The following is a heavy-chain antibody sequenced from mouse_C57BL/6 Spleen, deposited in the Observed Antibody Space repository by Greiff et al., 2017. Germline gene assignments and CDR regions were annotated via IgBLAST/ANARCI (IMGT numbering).Heavy chain of an antibody. CDR2: ISYDGSN. J-gene: IGHJ4*01. Sequence: EVKLQESGPGLVKPSQSLSLTCSVTGYSITSGYYWNWIRQFPGNKLEWMGYISYDGSNNYNPSLKNRIFITRDTSKNQFFLKLNSVTTEDTATYYCARGGIYYYAMDYWGQGTSVTVSS. D-gene: IGHD4-1*01. CDR1: GYSITSGYY. CDR3: ARGGIYYYAMDY. V-gene: IGHV3-6*01.